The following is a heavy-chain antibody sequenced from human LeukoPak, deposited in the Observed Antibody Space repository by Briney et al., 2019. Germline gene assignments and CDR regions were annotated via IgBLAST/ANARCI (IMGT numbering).Heavy chain of an antibody. CDR3: ARVSPYSSGWYVPDN. CDR2: IHYSGST. D-gene: IGHD6-19*01. V-gene: IGHV4-39*07. J-gene: IGHJ4*02. CDR1: GGSISSSIYY. Sequence: SETLSLTCTVSGGSISSSIYYWGWVRQPPGKGLEWIGSIHYSGSTYYNPSLKSRVTISVDRSKNQFSLKLSSVTAADTAVYYCARVSPYSSGWYVPDNWGQGTLVTVSS.